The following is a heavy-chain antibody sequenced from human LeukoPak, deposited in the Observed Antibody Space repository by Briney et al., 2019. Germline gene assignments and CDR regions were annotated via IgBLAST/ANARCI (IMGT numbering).Heavy chain of an antibody. J-gene: IGHJ4*02. CDR1: GFTFSSSA. Sequence: LSGGSLRLSCAASGFTFSSSAMSWVRQAPGKGLKWVSGISGSGAGTKHADSVKGRFTISRDNSKNTLYLQMNSLRVEDTAVYYCAKHVGNDYARPFDYWGRGTLVTVSS. CDR3: AKHVGNDYARPFDY. D-gene: IGHD4-17*01. V-gene: IGHV3-23*01. CDR2: ISGSGAGT.